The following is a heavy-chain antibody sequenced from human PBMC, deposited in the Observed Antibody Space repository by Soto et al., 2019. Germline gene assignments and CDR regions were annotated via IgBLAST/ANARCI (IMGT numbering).Heavy chain of an antibody. V-gene: IGHV3-53*02. J-gene: IGHJ4*02. Sequence: EVHLVETGGGLIQPGGSLRLSCAASGFTVNNTYMSWVRQPPGKGLEWVSIIYSGGDTYYADSVKGRFTISRDSSKNTVYIQMNNLRAEDTAVYYCARGDPFAVWCQGTLVTVSS. CDR2: IYSGGDT. CDR3: ARGDPFAV. CDR1: GFTVNNTY.